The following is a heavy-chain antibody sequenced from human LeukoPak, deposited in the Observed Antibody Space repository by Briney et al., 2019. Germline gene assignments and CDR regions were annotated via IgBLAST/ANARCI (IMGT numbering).Heavy chain of an antibody. CDR2: ISYDGSNK. D-gene: IGHD3-9*01. CDR3: AKDHRPVLRYFDWLLSY. V-gene: IGHV3-30*18. J-gene: IGHJ4*02. CDR1: GFTFSSYG. Sequence: GGSLRLSCAASGFTFSSYGMHWVRQAPGKGLEWVAVISYDGSNKYYADSVKGRFTISRDNSKNTLYLQMNSLRAEDTAVYYCAKDHRPVLRYFDWLLSYWSQGTLVTVSS.